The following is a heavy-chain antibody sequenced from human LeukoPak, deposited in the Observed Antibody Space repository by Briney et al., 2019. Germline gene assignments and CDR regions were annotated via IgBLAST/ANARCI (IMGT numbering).Heavy chain of an antibody. CDR3: ARLGTTGNDY. V-gene: IGHV4-59*01. CDR2: VYYSGST. D-gene: IGHD2/OR15-2a*01. J-gene: IGHJ4*02. CDR1: GGSISSYY. Sequence: PSETQSLTCTVSGGSISSYYWSWIRQPPGKGLEWIGYVYYSGSTNYNPSLKSRVTISVDTSKNQFSLKLSSVTAADTAVYYCARLGTTGNDYWGQGTLVTVSS.